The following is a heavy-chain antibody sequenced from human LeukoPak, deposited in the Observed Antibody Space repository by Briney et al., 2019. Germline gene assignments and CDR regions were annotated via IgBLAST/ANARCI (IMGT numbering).Heavy chain of an antibody. V-gene: IGHV3-23*01. D-gene: IGHD3-16*02. J-gene: IGHJ4*02. CDR3: AKEQLIGYDYVWGSYRYVYFDY. Sequence: GGSLRLSCAASGFTFSSYAMSWVRQAPGGGLEWVSAISGSGGSTYYADSVKGRFTISRDNSKNTLYLQMNSLRAEDTAVYYCAKEQLIGYDYVWGSYRYVYFDYWGQGTLVTVSS. CDR2: ISGSGGST. CDR1: GFTFSSYA.